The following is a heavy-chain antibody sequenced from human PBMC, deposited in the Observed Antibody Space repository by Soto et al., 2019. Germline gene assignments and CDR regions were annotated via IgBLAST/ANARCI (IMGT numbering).Heavy chain of an antibody. Sequence: SETLSLTCAVSGDSISRNNYYWGWIRQPPGKGLEWIGSIYYSGTTYYNPSLKSRVTTSVDTSRMFFSLKLISVTAADTALYYCARQSYDGSDYFGYWGQGALVT. CDR2: IYYSGTT. D-gene: IGHD3-22*01. V-gene: IGHV4-39*01. CDR3: ARQSYDGSDYFGY. CDR1: GDSISRNNYY. J-gene: IGHJ4*02.